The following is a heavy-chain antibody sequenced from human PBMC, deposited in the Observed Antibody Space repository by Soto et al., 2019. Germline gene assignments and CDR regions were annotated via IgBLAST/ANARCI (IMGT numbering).Heavy chain of an antibody. CDR2: IYWDDDK. CDR1: GFSLSTSGVG. CDR3: AHRPGDRGSGYYGYYFDY. V-gene: IGHV2-5*02. J-gene: IGHJ4*02. D-gene: IGHD3-22*01. Sequence: ASGPTLVNPTQTLTLTCTFSGFSLSTSGVGVGWIRQPPGKALEWLALIYWDDDKRYSPSLKSRLTITKDTSKNQVVLTMTNMDPVDTATYYCAHRPGDRGSGYYGYYFDYWGQGTLVTVSS.